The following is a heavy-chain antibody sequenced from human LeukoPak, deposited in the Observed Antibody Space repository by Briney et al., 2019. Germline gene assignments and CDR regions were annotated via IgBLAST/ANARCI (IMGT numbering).Heavy chain of an antibody. Sequence: GGSLRLSCAASGFTFSSYSMNWVRQAPGKGLEWVSYISSSSSTIYYADSVKGRFTIARDNAKNSLYLQMNSLRAEDTAVYYCARVQGTIFGVVNLDYWGQGILVTVSS. CDR2: ISSSSSTI. CDR1: GFTFSSYS. CDR3: ARVQGTIFGVVNLDY. V-gene: IGHV3-48*01. D-gene: IGHD3-3*01. J-gene: IGHJ4*02.